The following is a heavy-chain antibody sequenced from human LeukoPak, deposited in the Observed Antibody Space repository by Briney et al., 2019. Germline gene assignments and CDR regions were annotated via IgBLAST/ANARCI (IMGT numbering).Heavy chain of an antibody. V-gene: IGHV1-69*13. CDR3: ARLHCSSTSCSIKNAFDI. CDR1: GGTFSSYA. Sequence: SVKVSCKASGGTFSSYAISWVRQAPGQGLEWMGGIISIFGTANYAQKFQGRVTITADESTSTAYMELSSLRSEDTAVYYCARLHCSSTSCSIKNAFDIWGQGTMVTVSS. J-gene: IGHJ3*02. D-gene: IGHD2-2*01. CDR2: IISIFGTA.